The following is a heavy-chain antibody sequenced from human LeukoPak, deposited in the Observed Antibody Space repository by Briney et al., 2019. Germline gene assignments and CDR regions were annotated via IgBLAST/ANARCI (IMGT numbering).Heavy chain of an antibody. CDR2: INSDGSST. CDR1: GFTFSSYW. J-gene: IGHJ6*02. CDR3: ASYPSVTTYYYYYYGMDV. Sequence: TGGSLRLSCAASGFTFSSYWMHWVRQPPGKGLVWVSRINSDGSSTSYADSVKGRFTISRDNAKNTLYLQMNSLRAEDTAVYYCASYPSVTTYYYYYYGMDVWGQGTTVTVSS. V-gene: IGHV3-74*01. D-gene: IGHD4-11*01.